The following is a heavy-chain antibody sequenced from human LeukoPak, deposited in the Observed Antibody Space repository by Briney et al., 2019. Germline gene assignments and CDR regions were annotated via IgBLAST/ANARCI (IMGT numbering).Heavy chain of an antibody. Sequence: ASVKVSCKASGYTFNRYTMHWVRQAPGQRLEWMGWINVGNGKTKYSQEFQDRVTITRDTSASTAYMELSSLRSEDMAVYYCAREFEAGADYFDYWGQGTLVTVSS. D-gene: IGHD6-13*01. V-gene: IGHV1-3*03. CDR1: GYTFNRYT. J-gene: IGHJ4*02. CDR2: INVGNGKT. CDR3: AREFEAGADYFDY.